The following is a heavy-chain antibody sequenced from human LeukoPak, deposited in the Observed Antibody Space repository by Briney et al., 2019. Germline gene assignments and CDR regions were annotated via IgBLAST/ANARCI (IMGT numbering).Heavy chain of an antibody. J-gene: IGHJ4*02. V-gene: IGHV4-59*01. Sequence: SETLSLTCTVSGGSISSYYWSWIRQPPGKGLEWIGYIYYSGSTNYNPSLKGRVTISVDTPKNQFSLKLSSVTAADTAVYYCARSGLFDYWGQGTLVTVSS. CDR1: GGSISSYY. CDR3: ARSGLFDY. CDR2: IYYSGST.